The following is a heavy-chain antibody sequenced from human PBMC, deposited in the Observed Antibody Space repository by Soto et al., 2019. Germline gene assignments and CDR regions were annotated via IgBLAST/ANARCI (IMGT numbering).Heavy chain of an antibody. D-gene: IGHD1-1*01. Sequence: GGSLRLSCAASGFTLGNHWMTWVRQAPGKQLERVANIKQDGNIQYYLDSVRGRFTISRDNAKNSLYLQMNSLRAEDTAVYYCVRDIGWNLFDYWGQGSLVTVSS. J-gene: IGHJ4*02. CDR2: IKQDGNIQ. V-gene: IGHV3-7*01. CDR1: GFTLGNHW. CDR3: VRDIGWNLFDY.